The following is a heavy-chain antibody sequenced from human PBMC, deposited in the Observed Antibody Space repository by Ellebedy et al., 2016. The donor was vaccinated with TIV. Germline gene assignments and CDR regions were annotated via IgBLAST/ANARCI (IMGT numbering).Heavy chain of an antibody. D-gene: IGHD3-22*01. CDR3: ARLDNYYDSSGYPRSVAFDI. CDR2: IYTSGIT. V-gene: IGHV4-4*07. CDR1: GGSISSYY. Sequence: MPSETLSLTCTVSGGSISSYYWSRIRQPAGKGLEWIGRIYTSGITNYNPSLKSRVTMSVDTSKNQFSLKLSSVTAADTAVYYCARLDNYYDSSGYPRSVAFDIWGQGTMVTVSS. J-gene: IGHJ3*02.